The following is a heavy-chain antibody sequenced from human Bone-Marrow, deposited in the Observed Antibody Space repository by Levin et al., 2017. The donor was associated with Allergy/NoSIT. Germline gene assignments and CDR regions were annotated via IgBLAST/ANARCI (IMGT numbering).Heavy chain of an antibody. CDR1: GFSFSSHT. Sequence: GGSLRLSCVGSGFSFSSHTMTWVRQAPGRGLEWVSSIIDSGHTTFYADSVKGRFTISRDNSGNTLFLQMNSLSPDDTALYYCAKVDCGSFGCRRIDYWGQGTLVTVSS. J-gene: IGHJ4*02. V-gene: IGHV3-23*01. D-gene: IGHD2-21*01. CDR2: IIDSGHTT. CDR3: AKVDCGSFGCRRIDY.